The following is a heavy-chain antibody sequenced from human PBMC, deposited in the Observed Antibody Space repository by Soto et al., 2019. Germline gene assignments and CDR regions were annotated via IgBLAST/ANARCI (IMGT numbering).Heavy chain of an antibody. CDR1: GYTFSDYG. CDR3: AREPPETPPNY. CDR2: ISAKNGNT. Sequence: ASVKVSCKTSGYTFSDYGISWVRQAPGQGLEWMGWISAKNGNTNFAQKFRGRVTMITDTSTNTVYMELRNLRLDDTAVYYCAREPPETPPNYCGQGTQVTVCS. V-gene: IGHV1-18*01. J-gene: IGHJ4*02.